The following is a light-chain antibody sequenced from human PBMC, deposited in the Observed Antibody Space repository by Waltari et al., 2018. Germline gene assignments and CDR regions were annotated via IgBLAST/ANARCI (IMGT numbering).Light chain of an antibody. J-gene: IGKJ4*01. CDR2: DAS. Sequence: EIVLTQSPATLSLSPGERATLSCRASQSVSSYLAWYQQKPGQAPRLLIYDASNRATGIPARFSSSGSGTDFPLTISSLEPEDVAVYYCQQRSNTFGGGTKVAIK. CDR3: QQRSNT. V-gene: IGKV3-11*01. CDR1: QSVSSY.